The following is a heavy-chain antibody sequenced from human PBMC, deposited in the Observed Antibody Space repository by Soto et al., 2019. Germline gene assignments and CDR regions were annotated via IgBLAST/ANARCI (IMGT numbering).Heavy chain of an antibody. CDR2: ISGSGGST. V-gene: IGHV3-23*01. J-gene: IGHJ4*02. Sequence: PGGSLRLSCAASGFTFSSYAMSWVRQAPGKGLEWVSAISGSGGSTYYADSVKGRLTISRDNSKNTLYLQMNSLRAEDTAVYYCAKKFADLSYLNYWGQGTLVTVSS. D-gene: IGHD2-21*01. CDR1: GFTFSSYA. CDR3: AKKFADLSYLNY.